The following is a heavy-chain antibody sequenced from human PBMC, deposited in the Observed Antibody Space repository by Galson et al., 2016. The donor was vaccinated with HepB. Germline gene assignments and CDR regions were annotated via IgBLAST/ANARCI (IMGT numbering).Heavy chain of an antibody. J-gene: IGHJ4*02. Sequence: ETLSLTCSVSGASINSYYWSWIRQPPGKGLEWIGYIHYNRGTNYSPSLASRVIISLDSSKNLFSLRLTPVTAADTAIYYCAGTFRGGYWGQGPLVTVSS. CDR1: GASINSYY. D-gene: IGHD3-16*01. V-gene: IGHV4-59*01. CDR2: IHYNRGT. CDR3: AGTFRGGY.